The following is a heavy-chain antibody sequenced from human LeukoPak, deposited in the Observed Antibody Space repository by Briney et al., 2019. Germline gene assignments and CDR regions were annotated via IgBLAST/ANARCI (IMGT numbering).Heavy chain of an antibody. CDR3: ARDSNVYYYDSSGYSPDYFDY. CDR2: ISSSSSYI. D-gene: IGHD3-22*01. CDR1: GFTFSNYA. V-gene: IGHV3-21*01. J-gene: IGHJ4*02. Sequence: GGSLRLSCAASGFTFSNYAMGWVRQAPGKGLEWVSSISSSSSYIYYADSVKGRFTISRDNAKNSLYLQMNSLRAEDTAVYYCARDSNVYYYDSSGYSPDYFDYWGQGTLVTVSS.